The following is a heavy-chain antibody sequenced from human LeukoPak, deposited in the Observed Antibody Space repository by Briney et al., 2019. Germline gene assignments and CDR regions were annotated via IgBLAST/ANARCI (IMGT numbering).Heavy chain of an antibody. CDR3: ASGRGNNYFDY. V-gene: IGHV4-61*02. CDR2: IYTSGST. J-gene: IGHJ4*02. Sequence: SETLSLTCTVSGGSISSGSYYWSWIRQPAGKGLEWIGRIYTSGSTNYNPSLKSRVTISVDTSKNQFSLKLSSVTAADTAVYYCASGRGNNYFDYWGQGTLVTVSS. D-gene: IGHD3-10*01. CDR1: GGSISSGSYY.